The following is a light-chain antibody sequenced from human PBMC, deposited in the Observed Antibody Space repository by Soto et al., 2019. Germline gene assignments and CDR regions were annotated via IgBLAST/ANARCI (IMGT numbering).Light chain of an antibody. CDR3: QQYNGT. V-gene: IGKV1-5*03. CDR2: EAS. CDR1: RTISNW. Sequence: DIQMTQSPSTLSASVGDRVAITCRASRTISNWLAWYQQRPGKAPKLLIYEASTLETGVPPRFSGSASGTEFTLTISSLQPDDYATYYCQQYNGTFGQGTKVEI. J-gene: IGKJ1*01.